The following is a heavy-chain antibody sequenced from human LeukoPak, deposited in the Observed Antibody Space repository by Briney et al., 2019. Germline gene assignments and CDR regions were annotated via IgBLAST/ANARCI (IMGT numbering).Heavy chain of an antibody. Sequence: PSETLSLTCTVSGGSISSGGYYWSWIRQHPGKGLEWIGYIYYSGNTYYNPSLKSRVTISVDTSKNQFSLKLSSVTAADTAVYYCARSRSSGWYGVRGGAFDYWGQGTLVTVSS. D-gene: IGHD6-19*01. CDR2: IYYSGNT. CDR3: ARSRSSGWYGVRGGAFDY. CDR1: GGSISSGGYY. V-gene: IGHV4-31*03. J-gene: IGHJ4*02.